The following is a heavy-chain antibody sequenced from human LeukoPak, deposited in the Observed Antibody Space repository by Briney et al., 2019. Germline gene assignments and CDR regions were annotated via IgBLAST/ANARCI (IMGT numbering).Heavy chain of an antibody. CDR3: ARGLSSGWLLSVDY. V-gene: IGHV4-30-4*08. CDR2: ISYSGST. J-gene: IGHJ4*02. Sequence: SQTLSLTCTVSGGSISSGDYYWNWIRQPPGKGLEWIGYISYSGSTYFNPSLRSRVTISVDTSENQFSLKLSSVTAADTAVYYCARGLSSGWLLSVDYWGQGTLVTVSS. D-gene: IGHD6-19*01. CDR1: GGSISSGDYY.